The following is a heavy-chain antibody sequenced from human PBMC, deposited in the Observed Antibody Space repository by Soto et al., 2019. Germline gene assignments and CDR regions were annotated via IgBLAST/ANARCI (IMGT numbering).Heavy chain of an antibody. V-gene: IGHV4-34*01. CDR1: GGSFSGYY. CDR2: NNHSGST. D-gene: IGHD3-3*01. CDR3: ACTPGHYDFWSGYYGRQNWFDP. J-gene: IGHJ5*02. Sequence: ASETLSLTCAVYGGSFSGYYWGLVRQPPGKGLEWIGENNHSGSTNYNPSLKSRVTISVDTSKNQFSLKLSSVTAADTAVYYCACTPGHYDFWSGYYGRQNWFDPWGQGTPVTVSS.